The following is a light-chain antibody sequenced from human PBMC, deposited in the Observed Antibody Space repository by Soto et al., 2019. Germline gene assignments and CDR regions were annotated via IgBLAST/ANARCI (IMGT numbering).Light chain of an antibody. CDR2: DVS. CDR1: SSDVGGYNY. CDR3: PSYTSSSPRF. V-gene: IGLV2-14*01. Sequence: QSALTQPASVSGSPGQSITISCTGTSSDVGGYNYVSWYQQHPGKAPKLMIYDVSNRPSGVSNRFSGSKSGNTASLTISGPRAGEEADYYAPSYTSSSPRFFETGTNLPVL. J-gene: IGLJ1*01.